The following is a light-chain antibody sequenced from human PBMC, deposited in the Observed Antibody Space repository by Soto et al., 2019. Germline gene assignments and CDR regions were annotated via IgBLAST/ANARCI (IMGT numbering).Light chain of an antibody. Sequence: QSVLTQPPSVSAAPGQRVTISYSGSASNIGNNSVSWYQQLPGAAPKLLIYDDNNRPSGIPDRFSGSKSGTSATLGITGLQTGDEADYYCGTWDTSLPACVFGPGTKLTVL. J-gene: IGLJ1*01. CDR3: GTWDTSLPACV. V-gene: IGLV1-51*01. CDR2: DDN. CDR1: ASNIGNNS.